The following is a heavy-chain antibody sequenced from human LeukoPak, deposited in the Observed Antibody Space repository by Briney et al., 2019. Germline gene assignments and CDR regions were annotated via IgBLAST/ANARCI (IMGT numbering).Heavy chain of an antibody. CDR3: ARANIVVVPAAISSRRYYYMDV. D-gene: IGHD2-2*01. J-gene: IGHJ6*03. V-gene: IGHV1-8*01. CDR1: GYTFTSYD. CDR2: MNPNSGNT. Sequence: ASVKVSCKASGYTFTSYDINWVRQATGQGREWMGWMNPNSGNTGYAQKFQGRVTMTRNTSISTAYMELSSLRSEDTAVYYCARANIVVVPAAISSRRYYYMDVWGKGTTVTISS.